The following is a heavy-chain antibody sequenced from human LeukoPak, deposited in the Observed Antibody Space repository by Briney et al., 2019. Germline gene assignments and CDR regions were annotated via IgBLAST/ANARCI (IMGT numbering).Heavy chain of an antibody. J-gene: IGHJ4*02. V-gene: IGHV3-30-3*01. CDR1: GFTFSSYA. CDR2: ISYDGSNK. D-gene: IGHD1-26*01. CDR3: ARDPGSIVGATTEY. Sequence: PGGSLRLSCAASGFTFSSYAMHWVRQAPGKGLEWVAVISYDGSNKYYADSVKGRFTISRDNSKNTLYLQMNSLRAEDTAVYYCARDPGSIVGATTEYWGQGTLVTVSS.